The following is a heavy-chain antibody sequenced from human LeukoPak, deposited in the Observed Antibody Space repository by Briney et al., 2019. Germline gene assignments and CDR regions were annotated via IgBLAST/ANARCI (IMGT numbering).Heavy chain of an antibody. CDR2: ISGSGGST. Sequence: GGSLRLSRAASGFTFSSYAMSWVRQAPGKGLEWVSAISGSGGSTYYADSVKGRFTISRDNSKNTLYLQMNSLRAEDTAVYYCANDHPMVNCYDSSGYYPDYWGQGTLVTVSS. J-gene: IGHJ4*02. V-gene: IGHV3-23*01. CDR1: GFTFSSYA. D-gene: IGHD3-22*01. CDR3: ANDHPMVNCYDSSGYYPDY.